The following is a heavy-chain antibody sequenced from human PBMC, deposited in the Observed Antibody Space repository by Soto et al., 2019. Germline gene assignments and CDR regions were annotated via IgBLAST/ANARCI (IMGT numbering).Heavy chain of an antibody. Sequence: QVQLVQSGAEVKKPGSSVKVSCKASGGTFISYAISWVRQAPGQGLEWMGGIIPIFGTANYAQKFQGRVTIPAHESTSTDYMELSSLRSEDTAVYYGAREKRGAGISPPDYWGQGTLVTVSS. V-gene: IGHV1-69*01. CDR1: GGTFISYA. D-gene: IGHD2-15*01. CDR2: IIPIFGTA. J-gene: IGHJ4*02. CDR3: AREKRGAGISPPDY.